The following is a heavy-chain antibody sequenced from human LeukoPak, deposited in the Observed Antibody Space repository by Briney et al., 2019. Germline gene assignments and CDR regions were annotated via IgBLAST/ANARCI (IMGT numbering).Heavy chain of an antibody. D-gene: IGHD6-19*01. J-gene: IGHJ5*02. CDR1: GYTFSGYY. Sequence: GASVKVSCKTSGYTFSGYYMHWVRQAPGQGLEWMGIINPSGGSTSYAQKFQGRVTMTRDTSTSTVYMELSSLRSEDTAVYYCAKDRASGSGSYSYRGFDHWGQGTLVTVSS. CDR2: INPSGGST. CDR3: AKDRASGSGSYSYRGFDH. V-gene: IGHV1-46*01.